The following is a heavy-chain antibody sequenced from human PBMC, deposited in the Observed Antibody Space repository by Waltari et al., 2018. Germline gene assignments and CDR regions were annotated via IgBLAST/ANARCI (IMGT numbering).Heavy chain of an antibody. D-gene: IGHD2-21*02. CDR1: GFIVRTNY. CDR2: IYNDGTK. CDR3: ATDGDGDCSLCLAQ. V-gene: IGHV3-53*01. Sequence: EVQLVESGGGVIQPGGSLRLSGAASGFIVRTNYMSWVRQAPGKGLEWVSVIYNDGTKLYADSVKGRFTVSRDNSKNMVHLQMDSLRAEDTAVYYCATDGDGDCSLCLAQWGQGTLVTVSS. J-gene: IGHJ4*02.